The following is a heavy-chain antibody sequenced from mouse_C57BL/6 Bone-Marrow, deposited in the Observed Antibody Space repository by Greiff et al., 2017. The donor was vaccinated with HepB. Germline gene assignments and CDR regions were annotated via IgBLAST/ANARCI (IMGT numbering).Heavy chain of an antibody. D-gene: IGHD4-1*01. V-gene: IGHV1-18*01. Sequence: VQLKESGPELVKPGASVKMPCKASGYTFTDYNMDWVKQSHGKSLEWIGDINPNNGGTIYNQKFKGKATLTVDKSSSTAYMELRSLTSEDSAVYYCTRELGREAYWGQGTLVTVSA. CDR1: GYTFTDYN. CDR2: INPNNGGT. CDR3: TRELGREAY. J-gene: IGHJ3*01.